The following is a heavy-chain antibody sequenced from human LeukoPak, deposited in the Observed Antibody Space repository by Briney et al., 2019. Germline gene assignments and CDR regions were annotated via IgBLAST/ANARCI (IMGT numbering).Heavy chain of an antibody. CDR2: INPKSGGT. J-gene: IGHJ5*02. CDR1: GYTFTVYH. D-gene: IGHD3-22*01. V-gene: IGHV1-2*02. CDR3: ANLAYESSGVP. Sequence: VASVKVSCKASGYTFTVYHIHWVRQAPGQGLEWMGWINPKSGGTHYAQNFQGRVTMTRDTSISTAYMELSRLRSDDTAVYYCANLAYESSGVPWGQGTLVTVSS.